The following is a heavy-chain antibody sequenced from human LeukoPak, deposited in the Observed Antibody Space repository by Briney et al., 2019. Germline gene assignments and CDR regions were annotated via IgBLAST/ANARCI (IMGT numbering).Heavy chain of an antibody. V-gene: IGHV3-23*01. CDR2: ISGSDAST. J-gene: IGHJ3*02. Sequence: GGSLRLSCVASGFTFTSYAMNWVRQAPGKGLEWVSGISGSDASTHYADSVKGRFTISRDNSKNTLYLQMNSLRAEDTAVYYCAPPGAFDIWGQGTMVTVSS. D-gene: IGHD3-10*01. CDR3: APPGAFDI. CDR1: GFTFTSYA.